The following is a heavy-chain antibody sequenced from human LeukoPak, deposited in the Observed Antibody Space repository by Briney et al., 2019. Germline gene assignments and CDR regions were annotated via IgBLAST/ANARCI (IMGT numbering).Heavy chain of an antibody. J-gene: IGHJ5*02. V-gene: IGHV4-39*01. CDR1: GGSIRSTNYY. Sequence: SETLSLTCTISGGSIRSTNYYWVWIRQPPGKGPEWIGSIFYSGTTYYNPSLKSRVTISLDTSKNQFSLKLSSVTAADTPVYYCARGGYCSSGGSCYSAAFNWFDPWGQGTLVTVS. D-gene: IGHD2-15*01. CDR3: ARGGYCSSGGSCYSAAFNWFDP. CDR2: IFYSGTT.